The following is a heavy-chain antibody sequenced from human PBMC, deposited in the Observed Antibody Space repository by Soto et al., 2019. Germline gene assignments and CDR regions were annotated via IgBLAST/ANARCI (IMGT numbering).Heavy chain of an antibody. CDR3: ARGPVTTVTTYYYYYMDV. CDR1: GGSFSGYY. V-gene: IGHV4-34*01. J-gene: IGHJ6*03. Sequence: SETLSLTCAVYGGSFSGYYWSWIRQPPGKGLEWIGEINHSGSTNYNPSLKSRVTISVDTSKNQFSLKLSSVTAADTAVYYCARGPVTTVTTYYYYYMDVWGKGTTVTVSS. CDR2: INHSGST. D-gene: IGHD4-4*01.